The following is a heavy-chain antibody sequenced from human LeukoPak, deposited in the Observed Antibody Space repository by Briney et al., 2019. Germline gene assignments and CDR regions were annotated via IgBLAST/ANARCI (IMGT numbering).Heavy chain of an antibody. D-gene: IGHD3-3*01. Sequence: PSETLSLTCTVSGGSISSYYWSWIRQPPGKGLEWIGRIYTSGSTNYNPSLKSRVTMSVDTSKNQFSLKLTSVTAADTAVYYCASYDFWSGYYVYWGQGTLVTVSS. J-gene: IGHJ4*02. CDR1: GGSISSYY. CDR2: IYTSGST. CDR3: ASYDFWSGYYVY. V-gene: IGHV4-4*07.